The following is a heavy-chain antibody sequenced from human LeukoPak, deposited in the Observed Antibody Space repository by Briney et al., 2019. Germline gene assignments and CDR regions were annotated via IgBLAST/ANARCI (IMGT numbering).Heavy chain of an antibody. Sequence: GGSLRLPCTASGFTFSSLAMTWVRQAPGKGLEWVSTIRSNGDTTYNADSVKGRFTIFRDNSKNTLYLELNSLRVEDTTTFYCAKGQELDDGVFDSWGQGTMVTVSS. V-gene: IGHV3-23*01. CDR3: AKGQELDDGVFDS. CDR1: GFTFSSLA. J-gene: IGHJ4*02. D-gene: IGHD1-1*01. CDR2: IRSNGDTT.